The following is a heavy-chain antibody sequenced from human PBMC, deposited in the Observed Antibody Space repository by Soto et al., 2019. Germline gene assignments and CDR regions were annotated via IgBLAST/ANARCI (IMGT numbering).Heavy chain of an antibody. D-gene: IGHD5-18*01. CDR3: AKFGYSYGSYYYAMDV. Sequence: PGGSLRLSCAASGFTFSSYGMHWVRQAPGKGLEGVAAISYDGTNRNYADSVKGRFTISRDNSKNTLYLQMNSLRAEDTAVYYCAKFGYSYGSYYYAMDVWGQGTTVTVSS. CDR1: GFTFSSYG. V-gene: IGHV3-30*18. CDR2: ISYDGTNR. J-gene: IGHJ6*02.